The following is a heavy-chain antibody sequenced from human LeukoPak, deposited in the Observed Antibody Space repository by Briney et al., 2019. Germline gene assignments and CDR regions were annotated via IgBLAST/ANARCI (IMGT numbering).Heavy chain of an antibody. CDR1: GGSISSSSYY. V-gene: IGHV4-39*07. CDR2: IYYSGST. CDR3: ARGGYYGSGNDFRFDP. J-gene: IGHJ5*02. D-gene: IGHD3-10*01. Sequence: SETLSLTCTVSGGSISSSSYYWGWIRQPPGKGLEWIGSIYYSGSTYYNPSLKSRVTISVDTSKNQFSLKLKSVTAADTAVYYCARGGYYGSGNDFRFDPWGQGTLVTVSS.